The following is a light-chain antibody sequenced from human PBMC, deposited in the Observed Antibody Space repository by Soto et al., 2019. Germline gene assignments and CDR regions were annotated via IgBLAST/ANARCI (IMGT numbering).Light chain of an antibody. CDR3: MQGAHWPPIT. Sequence: DVVMTQSPLSLPVTLGQPASISCRSSQTLVYSDGNTYLNWFQQRPGQSPRRLIFKVSNRDSGVQDRFSGSRSGSDFTLKISRMAAEDVGVYYYMQGAHWPPITFGQGTRLEIK. J-gene: IGKJ5*01. V-gene: IGKV2-30*01. CDR2: KVS. CDR1: QTLVYSDGNTY.